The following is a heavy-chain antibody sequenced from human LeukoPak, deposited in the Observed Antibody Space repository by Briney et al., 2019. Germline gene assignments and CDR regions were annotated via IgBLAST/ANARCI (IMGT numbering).Heavy chain of an antibody. J-gene: IGHJ4*02. CDR2: IYSGGST. Sequence: PGGSLRLSCAASGFTVSSNYMSWVRQAPGKGLEWVSVIYSGGSTYYADSVKGRFTISRDNSKNTLYLQMNSLRAEDTAVNYCARDRYCSSTSCYFGYFDYWGQGTLVTVSS. V-gene: IGHV3-66*01. D-gene: IGHD2-2*01. CDR1: GFTVSSNY. CDR3: ARDRYCSSTSCYFGYFDY.